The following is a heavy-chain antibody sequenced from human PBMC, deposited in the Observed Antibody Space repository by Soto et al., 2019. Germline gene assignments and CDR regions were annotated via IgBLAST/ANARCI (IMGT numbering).Heavy chain of an antibody. D-gene: IGHD2-2*01. Sequence: QLRLQESGPGLVRPSETLSLTCSVSGSSISNRRLYWDWVRLSPGKGLEWLGAIYYIGNIFYNPSLKSRVTGSMDSPRNKFSLKLDSVTAADTSVYFCASGTGEYHFIDPWGQGTLVTV. J-gene: IGHJ5*02. CDR1: GSSISNRRLY. CDR2: IYYIGNI. V-gene: IGHV4-39*01. CDR3: ASGTGEYHFIDP.